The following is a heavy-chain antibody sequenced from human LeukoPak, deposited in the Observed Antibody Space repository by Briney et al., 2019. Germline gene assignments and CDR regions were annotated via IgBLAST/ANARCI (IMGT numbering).Heavy chain of an antibody. CDR3: ARGTTDFWSGYFRKMSGYYFDY. CDR1: GGSFSGYY. Sequence: SETLSLTCAVYGGSFSGYYWSWIRQPPGKGLEWIGEINHSGSTNYNPSPKSRVTISVDTSKNQFSLKLSSVTAADTAVYYCARGTTDFWSGYFRKMSGYYFDYWGQGTLVTVSS. V-gene: IGHV4-34*01. CDR2: INHSGST. D-gene: IGHD3-3*01. J-gene: IGHJ4*02.